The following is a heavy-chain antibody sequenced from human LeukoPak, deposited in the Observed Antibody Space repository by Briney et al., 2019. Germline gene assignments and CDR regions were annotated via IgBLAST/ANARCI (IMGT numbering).Heavy chain of an antibody. CDR2: IIPIFGTA. Sequence: SVKVSCKASGGTFSSYAISWVRQAPGQGLEWMGGIIPIFGTANYAQKFQGRVTITADESTGTAYMELSSLRSEDTAVYYCARDLGYCSSTSCYLLDYWGQGTLVTVSS. V-gene: IGHV1-69*01. D-gene: IGHD2-2*01. CDR3: ARDLGYCSSTSCYLLDY. J-gene: IGHJ4*02. CDR1: GGTFSSYA.